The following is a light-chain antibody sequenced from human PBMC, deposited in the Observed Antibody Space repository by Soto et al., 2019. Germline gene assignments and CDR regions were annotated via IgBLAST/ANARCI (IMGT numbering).Light chain of an antibody. CDR1: QSVSSSY. V-gene: IGKV3-20*01. Sequence: ETVLTQSPGTLSLSPGERATLFCRASQSVSSSYLAWYQQKPGQAPRLLIYGASSRATGIPDRFSGSGSGTDFTLTISRLEPEDFAVYYCQQHGSSPPSWTFGQGTTVEIK. J-gene: IGKJ1*01. CDR2: GAS. CDR3: QQHGSSPPSWT.